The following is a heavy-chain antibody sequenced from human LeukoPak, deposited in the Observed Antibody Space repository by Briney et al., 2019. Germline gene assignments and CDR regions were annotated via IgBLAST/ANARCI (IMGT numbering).Heavy chain of an antibody. J-gene: IGHJ5*02. CDR3: ARRGCTNGVCYNNWFDP. D-gene: IGHD2-8*01. CDR2: IYYSGST. V-gene: IGHV4-31*03. CDR1: GGSISSGGYY. Sequence: SETLSLTCTVSGGSISSGGYYWSWIRRHPGKGLEWIGYIYYSGSTYYNPSLKSRVTISVDTSKNQFSLKLSSVTAADTAVYYCARRGCTNGVCYNNWFDPWGQGTLVTVSP.